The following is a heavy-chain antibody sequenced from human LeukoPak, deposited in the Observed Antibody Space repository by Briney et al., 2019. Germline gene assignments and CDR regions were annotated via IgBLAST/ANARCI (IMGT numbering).Heavy chain of an antibody. J-gene: IGHJ4*02. CDR3: ARDWGSGWPYYFDY. Sequence: AASVKVSCKASGYTFTSYDIHWVRQATGQGLEWMGWMNPNSGNTGYAQKFQGRVTMTRNTSISTAYMELSSLRSEDTAVYYCARDWGSGWPYYFDYWGRGTLVTVSS. V-gene: IGHV1-8*01. D-gene: IGHD6-19*01. CDR1: GYTFTSYD. CDR2: MNPNSGNT.